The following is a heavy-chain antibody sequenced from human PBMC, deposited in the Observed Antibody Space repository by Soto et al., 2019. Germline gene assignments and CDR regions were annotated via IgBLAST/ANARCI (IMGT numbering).Heavy chain of an antibody. Sequence: SETLSLTCTVSGGSISSYYWSWIRQPPGKGLEWIGYIYYSGSTNYSPSLKSRVTISVDTSKNQFSLKLSSVTAADTAVYYCARKVAGTFDYWGQGTLVTVSS. CDR3: ARKVAGTFDY. J-gene: IGHJ4*02. CDR2: IYYSGST. CDR1: GGSISSYY. D-gene: IGHD6-19*01. V-gene: IGHV4-59*01.